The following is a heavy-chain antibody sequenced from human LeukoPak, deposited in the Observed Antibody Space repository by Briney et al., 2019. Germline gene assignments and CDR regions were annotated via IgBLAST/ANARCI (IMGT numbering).Heavy chain of an antibody. J-gene: IGHJ4*02. V-gene: IGHV4-39*01. CDR1: GGSISSSSYY. CDR2: IYYSGST. CDR3: ARRGCSGGSCQFDY. Sequence: SETLSLTCTVSGGSISSSSYYWGWIRQPPGKGLEWIGSIYYSGSTYYNPSLKSRVTISVDTSKSQFSLKLSSVTAADTAVYYCARRGCSGGSCQFDYWGQGTLVTVSS. D-gene: IGHD2-15*01.